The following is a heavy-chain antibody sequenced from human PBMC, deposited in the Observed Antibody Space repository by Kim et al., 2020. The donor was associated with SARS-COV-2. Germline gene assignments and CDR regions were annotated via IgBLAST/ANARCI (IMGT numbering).Heavy chain of an antibody. D-gene: IGHD1-7*01. J-gene: IGHJ3*02. Sequence: SETLSLTCTVSGGSISSSSYYWGWIRQPPGKGLEWIGSIYYSGSTYYNPSLKSRVTISVDTSKNQFSLKLSSVTAADTAVYYCARPQGITGTTLRRAFDIWGQGTMVTVSS. CDR1: GGSISSSSYY. V-gene: IGHV4-39*01. CDR3: ARPQGITGTTLRRAFDI. CDR2: IYYSGST.